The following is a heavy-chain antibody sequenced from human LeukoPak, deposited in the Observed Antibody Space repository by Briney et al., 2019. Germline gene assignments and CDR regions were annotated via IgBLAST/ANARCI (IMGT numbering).Heavy chain of an antibody. J-gene: IGHJ4*02. CDR3: ARVPVAGTYYFDY. CDR1: EFTFSSYW. Sequence: GGSLRLSCAASEFTFSSYWMSWVRQAPGKGLEWVANIKQDGSEKYYVDSVKGRFTISRDNAKNSLYLQMNSLRAEDTAVYYCARVPVAGTYYFDYWGQGTLVTVSS. CDR2: IKQDGSEK. V-gene: IGHV3-7*01. D-gene: IGHD6-19*01.